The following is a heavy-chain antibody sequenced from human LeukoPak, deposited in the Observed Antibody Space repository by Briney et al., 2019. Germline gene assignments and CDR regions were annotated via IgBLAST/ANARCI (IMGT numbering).Heavy chain of an antibody. Sequence: PGGSLRLSCAASGFSFDDYGMIWVRQRPGKGLEWVSSINWNGKTTGYADSVKGRFTVSRDNAKNSLYLQMNSLRVEDMAFYFCARDYLMCEGGSCYSAYYFDLWGRGTLVTVSA. J-gene: IGHJ2*01. CDR3: ARDYLMCEGGSCYSAYYFDL. D-gene: IGHD2-15*01. CDR1: GFSFDDYG. V-gene: IGHV3-20*04. CDR2: INWNGKTT.